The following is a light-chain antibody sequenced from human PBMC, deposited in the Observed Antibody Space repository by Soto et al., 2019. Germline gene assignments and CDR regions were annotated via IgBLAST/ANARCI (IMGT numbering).Light chain of an antibody. V-gene: IGKV3-20*01. Sequence: EIVLTQSPGTLSLSPGERATLACRASQSVTNTYLAWYQRKPGQPPRLLIYVTSYRSTDIPRRFSGSGSGTDFTLTITSLEPEAGAEYYCQPYGSSPPTFGNGTKVEIK. CDR3: QPYGSSPPT. CDR1: QSVTNTY. J-gene: IGKJ1*01. CDR2: VTS.